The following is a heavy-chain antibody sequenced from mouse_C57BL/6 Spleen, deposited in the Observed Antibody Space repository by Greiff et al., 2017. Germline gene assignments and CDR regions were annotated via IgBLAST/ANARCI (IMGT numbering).Heavy chain of an antibody. CDR1: GYTFTDYY. CDR3: AREYREGFYFDY. Sequence: VKLVESGAELVRPGASVKLSCKASGYTFTDYYINWVKQRPGQGLEWIARIYPGSGNTYYNEKFKGKATLTAEKSSSTAYMQLSSLTSEDSAVYFCAREYREGFYFDYWGQGTTLTVSS. J-gene: IGHJ2*01. D-gene: IGHD3-1*01. V-gene: IGHV1-76*01. CDR2: IYPGSGNT.